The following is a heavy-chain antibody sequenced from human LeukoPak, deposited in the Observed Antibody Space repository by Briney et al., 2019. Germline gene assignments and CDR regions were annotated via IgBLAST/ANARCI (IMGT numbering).Heavy chain of an antibody. Sequence: GASVKVSCKASGYTFTGYYMHWVRQAPGQGLEWMGWINPNGDGTNSAQKFQGRVTMTRDTSISTVYMELSSLRPDDTAVYYCARKRIAAPIDYWGQGTLVTVSS. CDR2: INPNGDGT. V-gene: IGHV1-2*02. CDR3: ARKRIAAPIDY. D-gene: IGHD6-6*01. J-gene: IGHJ4*02. CDR1: GYTFTGYY.